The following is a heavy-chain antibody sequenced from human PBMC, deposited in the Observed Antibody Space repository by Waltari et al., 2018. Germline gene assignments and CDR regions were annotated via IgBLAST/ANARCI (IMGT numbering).Heavy chain of an antibody. Sequence: QVQLQESGPGLVKPSETLSLTCAVSGYSISSGYYWGWIRQPPGKGLEWIGSIYHSGGTYYNPSLKSRVTISVDTSKNQFSLKLSSVTAADTAVYYCAREENWNWYFDLWCRGTLVTVSS. V-gene: IGHV4-38-2*02. J-gene: IGHJ2*01. CDR1: GYSISSGYY. CDR3: AREENWNWYFDL. CDR2: IYHSGGT. D-gene: IGHD1-1*01.